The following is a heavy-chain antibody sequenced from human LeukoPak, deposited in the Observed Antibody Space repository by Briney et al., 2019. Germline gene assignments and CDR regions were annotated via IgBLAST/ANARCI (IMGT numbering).Heavy chain of an antibody. Sequence: PGGSLRLSCAASGVTVSSNYMSWVRQAPGKGLEWVSVIYSGGSTYYADSVKGRFTISRDNSKNTLYLQMNSLRAEDTAVYYCAGGSGWFAPDFDYWGQGTLVTVSS. CDR3: AGGSGWFAPDFDY. CDR2: IYSGGST. CDR1: GVTVSSNY. V-gene: IGHV3-53*01. J-gene: IGHJ4*02. D-gene: IGHD6-19*01.